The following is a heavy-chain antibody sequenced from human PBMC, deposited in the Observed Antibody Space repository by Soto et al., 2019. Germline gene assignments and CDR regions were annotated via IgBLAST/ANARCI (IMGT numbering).Heavy chain of an antibody. CDR3: AKGRRGELPTYDFEY. V-gene: IGHV3-23*01. CDR2: IRGSGGST. D-gene: IGHD1-7*01. CDR1: GFTLSRYA. J-gene: IGHJ4*02. Sequence: EVQLLESGGGLVQPGGSLRLSCAASGFTLSRYAMSWVRQAPGKGLEWVSDIRGSGGSTYYADFVKGRFTISRDNSKNTLYLQMNSLRAEDTSVYYCAKGRRGELPTYDFEYWGQGTLVTVSS.